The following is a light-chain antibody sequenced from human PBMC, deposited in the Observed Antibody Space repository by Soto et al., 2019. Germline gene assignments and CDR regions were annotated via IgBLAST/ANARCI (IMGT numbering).Light chain of an antibody. Sequence: DIQMTQSPSTLSASVGDRVTITCRASESIKTCLAWYQQRPGKAPNLLIYKASSLQSGVSSRFSGSGSGTEFTLIISSLQPDDSATYYCQQYNVYPYTFGQGTKVQI. V-gene: IGKV1-5*03. CDR1: ESIKTC. CDR3: QQYNVYPYT. J-gene: IGKJ2*01. CDR2: KAS.